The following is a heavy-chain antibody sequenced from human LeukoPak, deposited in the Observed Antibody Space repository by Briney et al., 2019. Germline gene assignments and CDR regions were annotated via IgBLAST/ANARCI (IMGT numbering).Heavy chain of an antibody. V-gene: IGHV3-23*01. Sequence: GGSLRLSCAASGFTFSSYAMSWVRQAPGKGLEWVSAISGSGGSTYYADSVKGRFTISRDNSKNTLYLQINSLRAEDTAVYYCAKDGGGYFSTPLDYWGQGTLVTVSS. J-gene: IGHJ4*02. CDR1: GFTFSSYA. CDR2: ISGSGGST. CDR3: AKDGGGYFSTPLDY. D-gene: IGHD6-13*01.